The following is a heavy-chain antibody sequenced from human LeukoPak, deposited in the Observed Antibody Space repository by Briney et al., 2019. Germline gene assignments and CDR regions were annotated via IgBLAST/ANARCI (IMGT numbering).Heavy chain of an antibody. Sequence: GGSLRLSCAASGFTFSSYEMNWVRQAPGKGLEWVSYISSSGSTIYYVDSVKGRFTISRDNAKNSLYLQMNSLRAEDTAVYYCARVRNYDILTGYYNGGDYWGQGTLVTVSS. J-gene: IGHJ4*02. CDR1: GFTFSSYE. V-gene: IGHV3-48*03. CDR3: ARVRNYDILTGYYNGGDY. D-gene: IGHD3-9*01. CDR2: ISSSGSTI.